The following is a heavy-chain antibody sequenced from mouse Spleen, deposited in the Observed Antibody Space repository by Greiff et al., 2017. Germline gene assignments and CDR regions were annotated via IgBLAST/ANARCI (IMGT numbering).Heavy chain of an antibody. CDR1: GFNIKDTY. V-gene: IGHV14-3*02. D-gene: IGHD1-1*01. J-gene: IGHJ2*01. Sequence: EVQLQQSGAELVKPGASVKLSCTASGFNIKDTYMHWVKQRPEQGLEWIGRIDPANGNTKYDPKFPGKATITADTSSNTAYLQLSSLTSEDTAVYYCARGGYGSSYGDYWGQGTTLTVSS. CDR2: IDPANGNT. CDR3: ARGGYGSSYGDY.